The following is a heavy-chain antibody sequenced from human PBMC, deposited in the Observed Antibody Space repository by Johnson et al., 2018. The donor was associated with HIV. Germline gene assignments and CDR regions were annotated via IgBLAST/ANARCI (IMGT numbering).Heavy chain of an antibody. CDR3: ARDTIRELQLPDGFDV. Sequence: QVQLVESGGGVVQPGKSLTLSCVVSGLSFSNFGIHWVRQAPGKGPEWVAVISFDGKLKKYADSVKGRFTISRDNSKNTLYLQMTSLRQDDTAVYYCARDTIRELQLPDGFDVWGQGTMVTVSS. J-gene: IGHJ3*01. CDR2: ISFDGKLK. CDR1: GLSFSNFG. V-gene: IGHV3-30*03. D-gene: IGHD1-7*01.